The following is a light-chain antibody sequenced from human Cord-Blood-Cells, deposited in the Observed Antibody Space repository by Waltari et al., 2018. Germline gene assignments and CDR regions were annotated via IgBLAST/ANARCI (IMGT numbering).Light chain of an antibody. CDR2: AAS. J-gene: IGKJ3*01. V-gene: IGKV1-39*01. CDR3: QQSYSTPRT. Sequence: IQFTPSPASLSASVGDRVTITCGASQSISSYLNWYQQKPGKAPKLLIYAASSLQRGVPSRFSGSGSGTDFTLTISSLQPEDFATYYCQQSYSTPRTFGPGTKVDIK. CDR1: QSISSY.